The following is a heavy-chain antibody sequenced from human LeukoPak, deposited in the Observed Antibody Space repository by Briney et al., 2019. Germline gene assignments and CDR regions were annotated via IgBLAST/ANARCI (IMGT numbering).Heavy chain of an antibody. V-gene: IGHV4-38-2*02. CDR3: ATEYSGSYYY. CDR1: GYSISSGYY. D-gene: IGHD1-26*01. J-gene: IGHJ4*02. Sequence: SETLSLTCTVSGYSISSGYYWGWIRQPPGKGLEWIGSIYHSGSTYYNPSLKSRVTISVDTSKNQFSLKLSSVTAADTAVYYCATEYSGSYYYWGQGTLVTVSS. CDR2: IYHSGST.